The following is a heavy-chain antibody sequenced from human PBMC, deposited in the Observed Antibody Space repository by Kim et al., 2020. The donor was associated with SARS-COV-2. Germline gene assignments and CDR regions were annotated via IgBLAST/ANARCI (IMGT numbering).Heavy chain of an antibody. CDR1: GGTFSSYA. J-gene: IGHJ4*02. D-gene: IGHD2-21*01. CDR3: ARGSSFYCGGDCYYGY. CDR2: IIPIFGTA. Sequence: SVKVSCKASGGTFSSYAISWVQQAPGQGLEWMGGIIPIFGTANYAQKFQGRVTITADESTSTAYMELSSLRSEDTAVYYCARGSSFYCGGDCYYGYWGQGTLVTVSS. V-gene: IGHV1-69*13.